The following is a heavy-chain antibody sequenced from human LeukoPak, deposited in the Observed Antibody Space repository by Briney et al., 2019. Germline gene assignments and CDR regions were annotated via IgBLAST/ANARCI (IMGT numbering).Heavy chain of an antibody. CDR3: ARRSRCIQLWSLSFDL. J-gene: IGHJ2*01. CDR1: GGAISSSSYY. D-gene: IGHD5-18*01. V-gene: IGHV4-39*01. CDR2: IYYSGST. Sequence: SETLSLTCTVSGGAISSSSYYWGWIRQPPGKGREGIGSIYYSGSTYYNPSLKSRVTLSVDTSKNQFSLKLSSVTAADTAVYYCARRSRCIQLWSLSFDLWGRGTLVTVSS.